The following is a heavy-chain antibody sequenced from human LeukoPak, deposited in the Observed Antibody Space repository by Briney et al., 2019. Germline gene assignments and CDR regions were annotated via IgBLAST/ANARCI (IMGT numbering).Heavy chain of an antibody. CDR3: ARVLGYCSAGSCYPSFDY. CDR2: IYYSWTT. D-gene: IGHD2-15*01. Sequence: PSETLSLTCTVSGASISSSYWTWIRQPPGKGLDWIGYIYYSWTTNYNPSLNSRVTISVDKSTNHFSLKLSSVTAAATAVYYCARVLGYCSAGSCYPSFDYWGQGTLVTVSS. J-gene: IGHJ4*02. V-gene: IGHV4-59*01. CDR1: GASISSSY.